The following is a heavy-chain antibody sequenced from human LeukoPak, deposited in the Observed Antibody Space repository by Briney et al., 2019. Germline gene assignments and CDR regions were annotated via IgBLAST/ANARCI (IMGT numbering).Heavy chain of an antibody. Sequence: GESLKISCKGSGYSFTSYWMGWVRQMPGKGLEWMGIIYPGDSDTRYSPSFQGQVTISADKSISTAYLQWSSLKASDTAMYYCARFRHYYDSSGYRYYFDYWGQGTLVTVSS. D-gene: IGHD3-22*01. CDR3: ARFRHYYDSSGYRYYFDY. CDR2: IYPGDSDT. CDR1: GYSFTSYW. J-gene: IGHJ4*02. V-gene: IGHV5-51*01.